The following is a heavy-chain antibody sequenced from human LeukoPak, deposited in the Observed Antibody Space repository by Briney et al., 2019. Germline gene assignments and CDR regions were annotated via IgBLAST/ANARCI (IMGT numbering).Heavy chain of an antibody. V-gene: IGHV3-21*01. J-gene: IGHJ4*02. CDR3: ARVSGYSGYDEFDY. CDR1: GFTFSSYS. D-gene: IGHD5-12*01. CDR2: ISSSSSYI. Sequence: GGSLRLSCAASGFTFSSYSMNWVRQAPGKGLEWVSSISSSSSYIYYADSVKGRFTISRDNAKNSLYLQMNSLRAEDTAVYYCARVSGYSGYDEFDYWGQGTLVTVSS.